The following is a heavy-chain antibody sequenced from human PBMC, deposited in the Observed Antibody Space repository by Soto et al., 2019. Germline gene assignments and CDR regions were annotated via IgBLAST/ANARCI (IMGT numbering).Heavy chain of an antibody. CDR2: INPNSGGT. D-gene: IGHD2-15*01. CDR3: ARGYCSGGSCYLQHKNWFDP. Sequence: KKNEASVKVSCKASGYTFTGYYMHWVRQAPGQGLEWMGWINPNSGGTNYAQKFQGWVTMTRDTSISTAYMELSRLRSDDTAVYYCARGYCSGGSCYLQHKNWFDPWGQGTLVTVSS. V-gene: IGHV1-2*04. J-gene: IGHJ5*02. CDR1: GYTFTGYY.